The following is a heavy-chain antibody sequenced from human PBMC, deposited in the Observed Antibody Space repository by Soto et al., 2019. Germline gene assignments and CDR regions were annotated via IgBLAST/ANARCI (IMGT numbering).Heavy chain of an antibody. CDR2: IYTSGST. CDR1: GGSISSYY. J-gene: IGHJ5*02. V-gene: IGHV4-4*07. Sequence: SETLSLTCTVSGGSISSYYWSWIRQPAGKGLEWIGRIYTSGSTNYNPSLKSRVTMSVDTSKNQFSLKLSSVTAADTAVYYCARDSRITMVRGSWFDPWGQGTLVTVS. CDR3: ARDSRITMVRGSWFDP. D-gene: IGHD3-10*01.